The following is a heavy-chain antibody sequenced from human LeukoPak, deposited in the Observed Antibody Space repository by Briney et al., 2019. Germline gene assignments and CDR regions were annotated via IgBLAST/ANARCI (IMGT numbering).Heavy chain of an antibody. CDR3: AKIPVGSYWVDFDY. CDR2: ISGSGGST. CDR1: GFTFSTYA. D-gene: IGHD3-10*01. Sequence: PGGSLRLSCAASGFTFSTYAMSWVRQAPGKGLEWVSGISGSGGSTYYADSVKGRFTISRDNSQNTLYLQMNSLRGEDTAVYYCAKIPVGSYWVDFDYWGQRTRVTLSS. J-gene: IGHJ4*02. V-gene: IGHV3-23*01.